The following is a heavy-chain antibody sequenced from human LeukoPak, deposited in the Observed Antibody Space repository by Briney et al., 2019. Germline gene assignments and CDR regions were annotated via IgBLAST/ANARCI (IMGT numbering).Heavy chain of an antibody. Sequence: ASVKVSCKASGYTFTSYDINWVRQATGQGLEGMGWMNPNSGNTGCAQKFQGRVTITRNTSISTAYMELSSLRSEDTAVYYCARYSGSFDFDYWGQGTLVTVSS. J-gene: IGHJ4*02. D-gene: IGHD1-26*01. CDR1: GYTFTSYD. CDR2: MNPNSGNT. V-gene: IGHV1-8*03. CDR3: ARYSGSFDFDY.